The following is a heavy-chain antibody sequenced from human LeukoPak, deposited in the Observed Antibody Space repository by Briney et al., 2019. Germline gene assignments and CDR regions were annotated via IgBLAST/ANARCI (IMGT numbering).Heavy chain of an antibody. Sequence: GGSLRLSCAASGFTFSTSPMSWVRQAPGKGLEWVANIKEDGSETYYVDSAKGRFTVSRDNAKNSLYLQMDSLRVEDTAIYYCAKSLDYWGQGTPVTVSS. CDR1: GFTFSTSP. CDR2: IKEDGSET. CDR3: AKSLDY. V-gene: IGHV3-7*01. J-gene: IGHJ4*02.